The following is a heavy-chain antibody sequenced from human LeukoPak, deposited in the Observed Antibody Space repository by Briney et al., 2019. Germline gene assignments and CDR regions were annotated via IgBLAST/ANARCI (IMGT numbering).Heavy chain of an antibody. J-gene: IGHJ4*02. CDR1: GYTFTSYG. Sequence: GASVKVSCKASGYTFTSYGISWVRQAPGQGLEWMGWISAYNGNTNYAQKLQGRVTMTTDTPTSTAYMELRSLRSDDTAVYYCARAVASVVVPAATDYWGQGTLVTVSS. V-gene: IGHV1-18*01. CDR2: ISAYNGNT. D-gene: IGHD2-2*01. CDR3: ARAVASVVVPAATDY.